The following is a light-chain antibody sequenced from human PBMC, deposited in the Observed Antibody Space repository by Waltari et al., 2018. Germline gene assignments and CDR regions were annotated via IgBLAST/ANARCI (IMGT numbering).Light chain of an antibody. V-gene: IGLV2-14*03. J-gene: IGLJ1*01. CDR1: RHDVGTYNY. CDR2: DVT. CDR3: SSYTTDSTYV. Sequence: QSALTQPASVSGSPAPSITVSCTGTRHDVGTYNYVPWYQQHPGKVPKLMIYDVTKRPSGISYRFSGSKSGNTASLTISGLQAEDEADYYCSSYTTDSTYVFGTGTKVTVL.